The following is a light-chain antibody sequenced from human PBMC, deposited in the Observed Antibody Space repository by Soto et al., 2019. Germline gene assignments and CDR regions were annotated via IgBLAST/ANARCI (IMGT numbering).Light chain of an antibody. CDR1: HTFSSRY. J-gene: IGKJ5*01. CDR2: GIS. Sequence: IVLTQSPGTLSLSTGERATLSCRASHTFSSRYLAWYQQKRGQAPRLLMYGISRLSTVIPDRVSGSGSATDFTLTITSLDPEDFAVYYCQQYVTVSPCTFGQGT. V-gene: IGKV3-20*01. CDR3: QQYVTVSPCT.